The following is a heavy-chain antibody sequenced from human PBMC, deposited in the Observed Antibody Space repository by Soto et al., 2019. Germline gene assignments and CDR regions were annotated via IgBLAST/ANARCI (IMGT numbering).Heavy chain of an antibody. CDR1: GFNFKKFA. V-gene: IGHV3-23*01. CDR3: AKFQVEGYHNYYGMDV. CDR2: ISCCGGST. Sequence: EVQLLESGGGVVQPGGSLRLSCVASGFNFKKFAMAWVRQAPGEGLEWVSGISCCGGSTSYADSVKGRFSIARDDSKNTLSLQMNSLRVEDTAVYYCAKFQVEGYHNYYGMDVWGQGTTVTVSS. J-gene: IGHJ6*02.